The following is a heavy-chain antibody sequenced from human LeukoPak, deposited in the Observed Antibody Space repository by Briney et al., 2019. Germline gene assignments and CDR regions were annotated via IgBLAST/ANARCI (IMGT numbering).Heavy chain of an antibody. CDR3: ARGRGMATIQAFDI. V-gene: IGHV4-59*01. Sequence: SETLSLTCTVSGGSISSYYWSWIRQPPGKGLEWIGYIYYSGSTNYNPSLKSRVTISVDTSKNQFSLKLSSVTAADTAAYYCARGRGMATIQAFDIWGQGTMVTVSS. J-gene: IGHJ3*02. CDR2: IYYSGST. D-gene: IGHD5-24*01. CDR1: GGSISSYY.